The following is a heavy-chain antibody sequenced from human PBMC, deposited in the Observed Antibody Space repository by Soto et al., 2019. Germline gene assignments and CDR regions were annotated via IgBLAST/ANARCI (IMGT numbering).Heavy chain of an antibody. D-gene: IGHD6-6*01. Sequence: QVQLQESCPGLVKPSQTLSLTCTVSGGSISSGGYFWSWIRQHPGKGLEWIGFIYYSGSTYYNPSLKSRVTISVDTSKNQFSLKLSSVTAADTAVYYCAREGAAPYYYYGMDVWGQGTTVTVSS. V-gene: IGHV4-31*03. CDR2: IYYSGST. J-gene: IGHJ6*02. CDR3: AREGAAPYYYYGMDV. CDR1: GGSISSGGYF.